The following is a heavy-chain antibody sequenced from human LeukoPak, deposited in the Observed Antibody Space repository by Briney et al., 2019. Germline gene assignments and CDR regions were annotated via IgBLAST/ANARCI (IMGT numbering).Heavy chain of an antibody. D-gene: IGHD3-10*01. CDR3: ARDLGSGSSHPSDY. Sequence: GGSLRLSCAASGFTFDDYGMSWVRQAPGKGLEWVSGINWNGGSTGYADSVKRRFTTSRDNAKNSLYLQMNSPRAEDTALYYCARDLGSGSSHPSDYWGQGTLVAVSS. CDR2: INWNGGST. CDR1: GFTFDDYG. J-gene: IGHJ4*02. V-gene: IGHV3-20*04.